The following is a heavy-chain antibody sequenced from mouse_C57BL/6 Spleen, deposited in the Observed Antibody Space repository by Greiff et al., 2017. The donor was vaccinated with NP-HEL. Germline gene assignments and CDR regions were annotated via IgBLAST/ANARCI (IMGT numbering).Heavy chain of an antibody. D-gene: IGHD2-5*01. CDR2: ISSGGSYT. Sequence: EVKLVESGGDLVKPGGSLKLSCAASGFTFSSYGMSWVRQTPDKRLEWVATISSGGSYTYYPDSVKGRFTISRDNAKNTLYLQMSSLKSEDTAMYYWASLGDYSNDYYAMDYWGQGTSVTVSS. CDR3: ASLGDYSNDYYAMDY. V-gene: IGHV5-6*02. CDR1: GFTFSSYG. J-gene: IGHJ4*01.